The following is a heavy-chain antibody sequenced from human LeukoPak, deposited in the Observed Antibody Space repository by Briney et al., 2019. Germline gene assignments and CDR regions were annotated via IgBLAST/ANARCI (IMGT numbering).Heavy chain of an antibody. V-gene: IGHV4-34*01. Sequence: SETLSLTCAVYGGSFSGYYWSWIRQPPGKGLEWIGEINHSGSTNYNPSLKSRVTISVDTSKNQFSLKLSSVTAADTAVYYCARRVVPAARRGFDPWGQGTLVTVSS. J-gene: IGHJ5*02. D-gene: IGHD2-2*01. CDR2: INHSGST. CDR3: ARRVVPAARRGFDP. CDR1: GGSFSGYY.